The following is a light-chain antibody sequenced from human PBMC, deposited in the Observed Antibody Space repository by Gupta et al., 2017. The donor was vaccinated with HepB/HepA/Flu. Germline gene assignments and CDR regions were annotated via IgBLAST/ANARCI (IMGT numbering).Light chain of an antibody. CDR2: GAS. CDR1: QRVGSSN. V-gene: IGKV3-20*01. CDR3: QHYGDSLFT. Sequence: EIVLTQSPGTLSLSPGERATLSCRASQRVGSSNLAWYQQRPGQAPRLLIYGASSRATGIPDRFTGSGSGTDFTLSIIRLEPEDFAVYYCQHYGDSLFTFGPGTKVDIK. J-gene: IGKJ3*01.